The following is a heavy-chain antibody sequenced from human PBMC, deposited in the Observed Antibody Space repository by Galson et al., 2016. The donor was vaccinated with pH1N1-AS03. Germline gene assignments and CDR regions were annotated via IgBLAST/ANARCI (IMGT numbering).Heavy chain of an antibody. Sequence: SLRLSCAASGFTFHDYAMHWVRQAPGKGPEWVSGIAWNSGIAGYGDSVQGRFTLSRDNAKTSLYLQMNSLTPEYTALYYCARACGSGYEAGLLAFWGQGTRVTVSS. J-gene: IGHJ1*01. CDR2: IAWNSGIA. D-gene: IGHD5-12*01. CDR3: ARACGSGYEAGLLAF. V-gene: IGHV3-9*01. CDR1: GFTFHDYA.